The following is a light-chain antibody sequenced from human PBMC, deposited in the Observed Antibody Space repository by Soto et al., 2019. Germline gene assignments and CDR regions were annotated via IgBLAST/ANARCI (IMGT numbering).Light chain of an antibody. V-gene: IGKV3-20*01. CDR3: QQYGTSPPLT. CDR2: DAS. Sequence: EIVFTQSPSTLSLSPGERATLSCRASQSVSSYLAWYQQKPGQAPRLLIYDASSRATGIPDRFSGSGSATDFTLTISRLEPEDFAVYYCQQYGTSPPLTFGGGTKVDI. CDR1: QSVSSY. J-gene: IGKJ4*01.